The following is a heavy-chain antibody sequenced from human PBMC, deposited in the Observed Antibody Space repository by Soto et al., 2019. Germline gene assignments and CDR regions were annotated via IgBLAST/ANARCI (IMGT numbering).Heavy chain of an antibody. CDR2: IRTQSYQETP. J-gene: IGHJ6*02. D-gene: IGHD3-16*01. V-gene: IGHV3-49*04. CDR3: TGAYSPDTSYVTLC. Sequence: GRCLRLSCTGSGFPFDDFGINWVRQATVNVLEWVGLIRTQSYQETPQYALAVKCRFNISRDTSNGIASLKMSSLTIEASGVCHYTGAYSPDTSYVTLCCGQGSAVTVS. CDR1: GFPFDDFG.